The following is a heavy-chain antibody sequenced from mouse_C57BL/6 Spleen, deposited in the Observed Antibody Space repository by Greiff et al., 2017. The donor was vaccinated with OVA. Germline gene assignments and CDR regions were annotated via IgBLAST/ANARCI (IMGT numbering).Heavy chain of an antibody. J-gene: IGHJ2*01. Sequence: VQLQQSVAELVRPGASVKLSCTASGFNIKNTYMHWVKQRPEQGLEWIGRIDPANGNTKYAPKFQGKATITADTSSNTAYLQLSSLTSENTALYYCAMAYYSNSPFDYWGQGTTLTVSS. V-gene: IGHV14-3*01. CDR2: IDPANGNT. CDR1: GFNIKNTY. D-gene: IGHD2-5*01. CDR3: AMAYYSNSPFDY.